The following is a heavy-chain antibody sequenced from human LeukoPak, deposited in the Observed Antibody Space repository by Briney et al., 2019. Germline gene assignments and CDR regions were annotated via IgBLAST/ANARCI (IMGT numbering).Heavy chain of an antibody. D-gene: IGHD3-22*01. Sequence: SETLSLTCAVYGGSFSGYYWSWIRLPPGKGLEWIGEINHSGSTNYNPSLKSRVTISVDTSKNQFSLKLSSVTAADTAVYYCATDPLYDSSGYYFGWWGQGTLVTVSS. J-gene: IGHJ4*02. CDR3: ATDPLYDSSGYYFGW. CDR1: GGSFSGYY. CDR2: INHSGST. V-gene: IGHV4-34*01.